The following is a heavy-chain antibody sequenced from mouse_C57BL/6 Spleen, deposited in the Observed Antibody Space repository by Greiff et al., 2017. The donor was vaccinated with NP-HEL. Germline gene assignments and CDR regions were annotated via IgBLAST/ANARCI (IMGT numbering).Heavy chain of an antibody. CDR2: IYPGDGDT. D-gene: IGHD1-1*01. CDR1: GYAFSSSW. J-gene: IGHJ2*01. Sequence: QVQLQQSGPELVKPGASVKISCKASGYAFSSSWMNWVKQRPGKGLEWIGRIYPGDGDTNYNGKFKGKATLTADKSSSTAYMQLSSLTSENSAVYFCARDYYYGSGDWGQGTTLTVSS. CDR3: ARDYYYGSGD. V-gene: IGHV1-82*01.